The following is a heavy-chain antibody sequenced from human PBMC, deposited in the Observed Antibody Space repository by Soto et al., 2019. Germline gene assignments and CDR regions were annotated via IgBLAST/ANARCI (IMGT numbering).Heavy chain of an antibody. D-gene: IGHD6-19*01. Sequence: QVHLLLQSGAEVKKPGSSVKVACKASGGNPSNSAISWVRQAPGQGLEWMGGIIPVFGIISHAQNFQGRVTITADESTSTAYMELSSLRSEDTAVYFCAGGRIVVAGSSAYYSMVVWGQGTTVTVSS. CDR1: GGNPSNSA. CDR2: IIPVFGII. J-gene: IGHJ6*02. CDR3: AGGRIVVAGSSAYYSMVV. V-gene: IGHV1-69*01.